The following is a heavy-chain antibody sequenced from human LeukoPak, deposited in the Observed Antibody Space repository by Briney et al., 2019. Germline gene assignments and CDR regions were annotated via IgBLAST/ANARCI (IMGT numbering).Heavy chain of an antibody. Sequence: SETLSLTCAVHGGSFRAYFWSWIRQSPGKGLEWIGEINHSGDTNYNPSLKNRVTISSDTSKDQFSLKLSSVTAADTAIYYCAREANSYDSGTYACDYWGQGTLVTVSS. J-gene: IGHJ4*02. D-gene: IGHD3-10*01. CDR1: GGSFRAYF. V-gene: IGHV4-34*01. CDR3: AREANSYDSGTYACDY. CDR2: INHSGDT.